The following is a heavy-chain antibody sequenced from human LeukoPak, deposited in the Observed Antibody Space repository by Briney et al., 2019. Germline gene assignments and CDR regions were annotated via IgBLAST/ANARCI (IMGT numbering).Heavy chain of an antibody. J-gene: IGHJ5*02. CDR3: ARVKSARHNWFDP. V-gene: IGHV4-34*01. D-gene: IGHD6-6*01. CDR2: INHSGST. CDR1: GGSFSGYY. Sequence: SETLSLTCAVYGGSFSGYYWSWIRQPPGKGLEWIGEINHSGSTNYNPSLKSRVTISVDTSKNQFSLKLSSVTAADTAVYYCARVKSARHNWFDPWGQGTLVTVSS.